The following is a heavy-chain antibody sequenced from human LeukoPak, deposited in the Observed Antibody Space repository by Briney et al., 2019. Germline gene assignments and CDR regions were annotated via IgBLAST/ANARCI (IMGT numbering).Heavy chain of an antibody. CDR3: AKDYAVGSIDY. CDR1: GFTFSGFA. CDR2: ISRSGEST. J-gene: IGHJ4*02. D-gene: IGHD3-16*01. Sequence: GGSLRLSCAASGFTFSGFAMSWVRQAPGKGLEWVSSISRSGESTFYADSVRGRFTISRDNSKNTVSLQMESLRAEDTALYYCAKDYAVGSIDYWGQGTLVTVSS. V-gene: IGHV3-23*01.